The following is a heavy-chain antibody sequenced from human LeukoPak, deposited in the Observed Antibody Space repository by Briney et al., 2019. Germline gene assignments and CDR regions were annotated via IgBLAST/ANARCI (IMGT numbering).Heavy chain of an antibody. V-gene: IGHV1-8*01. D-gene: IGHD5-18*01. CDR2: MNPNSGNT. CDR1: GYAFTSYD. CDR3: ARGYRIQLWNY. Sequence: ASVKVSCKASGYAFTSYDNNWVRQATGQGLEWMGWMNPNSGNTGYAQKFQGRVTMTRNTSISTAYTELSSLRSEDTAVYYCARGYRIQLWNYWGQGTMVTVSS. J-gene: IGHJ4*02.